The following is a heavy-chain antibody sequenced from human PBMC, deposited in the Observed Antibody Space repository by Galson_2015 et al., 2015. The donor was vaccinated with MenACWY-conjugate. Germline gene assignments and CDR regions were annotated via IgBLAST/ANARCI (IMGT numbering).Heavy chain of an antibody. Sequence: SLRLSCAASGFTFSAYPMHWVRQTPGKGLEWVAVLSYDGNTKYYADSVRGRLTISRDNSKNTLYLEMNSLRGEDTAVYFCAMAARFGDFSAPMDFDSWGQGTLVTVSS. V-gene: IGHV3-30*04. CDR3: AMAARFGDFSAPMDFDS. D-gene: IGHD3-10*01. CDR2: LSYDGNTK. J-gene: IGHJ4*02. CDR1: GFTFSAYP.